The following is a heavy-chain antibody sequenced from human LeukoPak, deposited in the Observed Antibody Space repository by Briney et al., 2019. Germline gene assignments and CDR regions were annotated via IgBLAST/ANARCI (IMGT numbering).Heavy chain of an antibody. D-gene: IGHD5-18*01. CDR3: AREYSYGFDY. J-gene: IGHJ4*02. CDR1: GYTFTNYY. Sequence: ASVTVSCKASGYTFTNYYMHWVRQAPGQGLEWMGRINPNIGGTNYAQKFQGRVTMTRDTSISTAYMELSRLRSDDTAVYYCAREYSYGFDYWGQGTLVTVSS. V-gene: IGHV1-2*06. CDR2: INPNIGGT.